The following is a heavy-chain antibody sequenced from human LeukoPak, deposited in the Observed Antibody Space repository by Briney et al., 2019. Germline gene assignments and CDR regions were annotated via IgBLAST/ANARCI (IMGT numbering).Heavy chain of an antibody. J-gene: IGHJ6*02. D-gene: IGHD6-25*01. CDR3: ARVAAYYYYGMDV. Sequence: PGGSLRLSCAASGFTFSSYSMNWVRQAPGKGLEWVSSISSSSSYIYYADSVKGRFTTSRDNAKNSLYLQMNSLRAEDTAVYYCARVAAYYYYGMDVWGQGTTVTVSS. CDR2: ISSSSSYI. CDR1: GFTFSSYS. V-gene: IGHV3-21*01.